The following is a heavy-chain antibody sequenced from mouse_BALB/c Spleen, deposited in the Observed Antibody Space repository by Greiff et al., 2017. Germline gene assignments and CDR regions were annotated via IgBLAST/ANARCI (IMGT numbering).Heavy chain of an antibody. V-gene: IGHV7-3*02. J-gene: IGHJ4*01. Sequence: DVKLVESGGGLVQPGGSLRLSCATSGFTFTDYYMSWVRQPPGKALEWLGFIRNKANGYTTEYSASVKGRFTISRDNSQSILYLQMNTLRAEDSATYYCARALTGFYAMDYWGQGTSVTVSS. D-gene: IGHD4-1*01. CDR2: IRNKANGYTT. CDR1: GFTFTDYY. CDR3: ARALTGFYAMDY.